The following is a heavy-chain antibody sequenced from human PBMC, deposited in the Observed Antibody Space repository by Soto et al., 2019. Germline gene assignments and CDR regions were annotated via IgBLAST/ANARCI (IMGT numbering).Heavy chain of an antibody. J-gene: IGHJ3*02. V-gene: IGHV1-2*04. Sequence: DSVKVSCKASGYTFTGYYMHWVRQAPGQGLEWMGWINPNSGGRNYAQKFQGWVTMTRDTSISTAYMELSRLRSDATDVYYCERDITPRSRWQPDAFDIWGKAIMVTVS. CDR2: INPNSGGR. D-gene: IGHD6-19*01. CDR1: GYTFTGYY. CDR3: ERDITPRSRWQPDAFDI.